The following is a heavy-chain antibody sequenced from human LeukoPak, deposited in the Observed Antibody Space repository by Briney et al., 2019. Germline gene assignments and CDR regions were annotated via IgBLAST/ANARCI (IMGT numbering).Heavy chain of an antibody. Sequence: GASVKVSCKASGYTFTSYYMHWVRQAPGQGLEWMGIINPSGGSTSYAQKFQGRVTMTRDTSTSTAYMELRSLRSDDTAVYYCARDLNHYYYMDVWGKGTTVTVSS. CDR2: INPSGGST. CDR3: ARDLNHYYYMDV. V-gene: IGHV1-46*01. CDR1: GYTFTSYY. J-gene: IGHJ6*03.